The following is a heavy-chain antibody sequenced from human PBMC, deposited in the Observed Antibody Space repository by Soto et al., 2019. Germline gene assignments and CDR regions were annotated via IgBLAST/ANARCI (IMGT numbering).Heavy chain of an antibody. D-gene: IGHD2-8*01. CDR2: MWPSGGT. CDR3: ARCLHCSNGGRFEP. Sequence: PSETLSLTCAVSGVSISSTNWWTWVRQAPGKGLEWIGEMWPSGGTTYNPSLQNRVTISVDNSKNHLSLTLTSVTAADTAIYYCARCLHCSNGGRFEPWGQGALVTVSS. CDR1: GVSISSTNW. J-gene: IGHJ5*02. V-gene: IGHV4-4*02.